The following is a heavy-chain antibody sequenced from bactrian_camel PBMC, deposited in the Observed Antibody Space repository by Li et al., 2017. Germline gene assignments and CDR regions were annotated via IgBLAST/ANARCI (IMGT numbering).Heavy chain of an antibody. D-gene: IGHD5*01. J-gene: IGHJ4*01. CDR2: INSGGGST. CDR1: GFTFRIAD. Sequence: DVQLVESGGGLVQPGGSLRLSCAASGFTFRIADMGWIRQAPGKGLEWVSGINSGGGSTYYANFVKGRFTISRDNAENTLYLQLSSLKPEDTAVYYCYFRTRVSLFRSCRDASRDFWGQGTQVTVS. CDR3: YFRTRVSLFRSCRDASRDF. V-gene: IGHV3S40*01.